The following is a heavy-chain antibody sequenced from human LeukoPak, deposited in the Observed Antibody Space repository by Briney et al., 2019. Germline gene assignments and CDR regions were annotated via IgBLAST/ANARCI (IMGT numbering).Heavy chain of an antibody. D-gene: IGHD5-18*01. CDR2: INGGYT. CDR3: ARVDTVSGILV. CDR1: GFTFSSSA. J-gene: IGHJ4*02. V-gene: IGHV3-23*01. Sequence: GGSLRLSCAASGFTFSSSAMSWVRQAPGKGLEWVSAINGGYTYYADSVPGRFTISRDDSKSTLCLQMNSLRAEDTAVYYCARVDTVSGILVWGQGTLVTVSS.